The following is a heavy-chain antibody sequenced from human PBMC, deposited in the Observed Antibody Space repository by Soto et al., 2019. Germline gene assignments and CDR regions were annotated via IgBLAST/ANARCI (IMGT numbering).Heavy chain of an antibody. J-gene: IGHJ4*02. CDR3: ARDPNYSRSPGFDY. Sequence: GGSLRLSCAASGFIFSSYWMTWVRQAPGKGLEWVANIKHDGNEKYYVDSVKGRFTISRDNAKNSLYLQMNSLRAEDTAVYYCARDPNYSRSPGFDYWGQGTLVTVSS. CDR1: GFIFSSYW. D-gene: IGHD6-6*01. CDR2: IKHDGNEK. V-gene: IGHV3-7*05.